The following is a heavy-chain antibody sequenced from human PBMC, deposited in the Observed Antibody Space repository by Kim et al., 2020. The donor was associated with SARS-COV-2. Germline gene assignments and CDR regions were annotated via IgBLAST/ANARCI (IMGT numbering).Heavy chain of an antibody. CDR1: GYSFTSYW. CDR3: ARQYISAGYYYYYYGMDV. J-gene: IGHJ6*02. CDR2: IYPGDSDT. D-gene: IGHD6-25*01. V-gene: IGHV5-51*01. Sequence: GESLKISCKGSGYSFTSYWIGWVRQMPGKGLEWMGIIYPGDSDTRYSPSFQGQVTISADKSISTAYLQWSSLKASDTAMYYCARQYISAGYYYYYYGMDVWGQGTTVTVSS.